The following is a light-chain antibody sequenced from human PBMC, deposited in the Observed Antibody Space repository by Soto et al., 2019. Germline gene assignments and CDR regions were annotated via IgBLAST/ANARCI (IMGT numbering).Light chain of an antibody. V-gene: IGLV2-14*01. CDR2: DVS. J-gene: IGLJ1*01. Sequence: QSLLTQPASVSGSPRQSITISCTGTSSDVGGYNYVSWYQQHPGKAPKLMIYDVSNRPSGVSDRFSGSKSGNTASLTISGLQSEDEADYYCSSYTSSTLYVFGTGTKVTVL. CDR1: SSDVGGYNY. CDR3: SSYTSSTLYV.